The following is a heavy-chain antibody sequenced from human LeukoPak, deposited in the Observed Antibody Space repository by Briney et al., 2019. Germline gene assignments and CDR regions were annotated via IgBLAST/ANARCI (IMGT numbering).Heavy chain of an antibody. J-gene: IGHJ4*02. CDR3: ARRAKGSSGYYDY. Sequence: PSETLSLTCNVSSGSISGYYWTWLRQPPGKGLEWIGSIYYSGSTYYNPSLKSRVTISVDTSKNQFSLKLSSVTAADTAVYYCARRAKGSSGYYDYWGQGTLVTVSS. V-gene: IGHV4-39*07. D-gene: IGHD3-22*01. CDR2: IYYSGST. CDR1: SGSISGYY.